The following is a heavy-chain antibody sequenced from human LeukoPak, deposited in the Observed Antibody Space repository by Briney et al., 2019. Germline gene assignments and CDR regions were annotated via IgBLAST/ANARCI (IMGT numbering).Heavy chain of an antibody. D-gene: IGHD6-6*01. Sequence: SETLSLTCTVSGGSISSSGYYWSWIRQPPGKGLEWIGYIYHSGSTYYNPSLKSRVTISVDTSKNQFSLKLSSVTAADTAVYYCAREGGIAARPDYWGQGTLVTVSS. V-gene: IGHV4-30-2*01. J-gene: IGHJ4*02. CDR2: IYHSGST. CDR3: AREGGIAARPDY. CDR1: GGSISSSGYY.